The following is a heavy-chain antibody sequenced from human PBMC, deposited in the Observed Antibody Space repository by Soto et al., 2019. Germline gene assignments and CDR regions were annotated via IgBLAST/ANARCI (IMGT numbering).Heavy chain of an antibody. D-gene: IGHD3-3*01. CDR3: ARTSGYYFFDY. CDR2: INAGNGNT. J-gene: IGHJ4*02. Sequence: QVQLVQSGAEVKKPGASVKVSCKASGYTFTTYAMHWVRQAPGQRLEWMGWINAGNGNTKYSQKFQGRVTITRDTSASTAYMELSSLRSEVTAVYYCARTSGYYFFDYWGQGTLVTVSS. V-gene: IGHV1-3*01. CDR1: GYTFTTYA.